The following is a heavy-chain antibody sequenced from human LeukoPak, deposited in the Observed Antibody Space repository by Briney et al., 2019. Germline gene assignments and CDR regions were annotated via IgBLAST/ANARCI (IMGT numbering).Heavy chain of an antibody. CDR2: ISTSGSTI. CDR1: RFTFSSYE. D-gene: IGHD3/OR15-3a*01. Sequence: PGGSLRLSCAASRFTFSSYEMNWVRQAPGKGLEWISYISTSGSTIYYADSVKGRFTISRDNAENSLYLQIHSLRAEDTAVYYCVRDDFGGSFDYWGQGTLVTVSS. V-gene: IGHV3-48*03. CDR3: VRDDFGGSFDY. J-gene: IGHJ4*02.